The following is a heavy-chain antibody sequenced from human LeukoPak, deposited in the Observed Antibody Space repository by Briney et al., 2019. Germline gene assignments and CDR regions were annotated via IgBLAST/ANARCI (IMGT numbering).Heavy chain of an antibody. CDR1: GFTFSNYA. CDR2: ISPSGADT. CDR3: ARRAYNWGAFDI. Sequence: GGSLRLSCAASGFTFSNYAMSWVRQAPGKGLEWVSAISPSGADTYYADSVKGRFTISRDISKNTLYLQMNSLRPEDTAVYYCARRAYNWGAFDIWGQGTMVTVSS. V-gene: IGHV3-23*01. D-gene: IGHD5-24*01. J-gene: IGHJ3*02.